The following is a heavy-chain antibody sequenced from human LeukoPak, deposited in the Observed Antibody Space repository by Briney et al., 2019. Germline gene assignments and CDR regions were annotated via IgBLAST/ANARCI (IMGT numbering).Heavy chain of an antibody. D-gene: IGHD1-14*01. Sequence: PSETLSLTCSVSSGSINNYYWSWIRQTPGKGLEWIGHILSSGSTNYNPSVRSRVTITVDTSKNQFSLKLYSVTAADTAVYYCARTNQISETAFDIWGPGSVVIVTS. V-gene: IGHV4-59*01. CDR3: ARTNQISETAFDI. CDR2: ILSSGST. CDR1: SGSINNYY. J-gene: IGHJ3*02.